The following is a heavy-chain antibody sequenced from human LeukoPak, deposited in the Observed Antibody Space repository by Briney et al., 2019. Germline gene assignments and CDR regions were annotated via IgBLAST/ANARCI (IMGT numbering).Heavy chain of an antibody. CDR3: ARDQAGIAVAEDYGMDV. CDR2: IIPIFGTA. CDR1: GGTFSSYA. D-gene: IGHD6-19*01. Sequence: SVKVSCKASGGTFSSYAISWVRQAPGQGLEWMGGIIPIFGTANYAQKFEGRVTITADESTSTAYMELSSLRSEDTAVYYCARDQAGIAVAEDYGMDVWGQGTTVTVSS. V-gene: IGHV1-69*13. J-gene: IGHJ6*02.